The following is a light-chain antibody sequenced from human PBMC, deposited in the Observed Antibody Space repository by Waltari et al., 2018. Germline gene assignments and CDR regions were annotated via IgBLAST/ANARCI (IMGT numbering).Light chain of an antibody. CDR3: QQRSNWTPHT. Sequence: DIQMTQSPSSLSASVGDRVTITCRASQSISSYLNWYQQKPGKAPKLLIYAASSLQSGVPSRFSGSGSGTDFTLTISSLQPEDFAVYYCQQRSNWTPHTFGQGARLEIK. CDR2: AAS. J-gene: IGKJ2*01. CDR1: QSISSY. V-gene: IGKV1-39*01.